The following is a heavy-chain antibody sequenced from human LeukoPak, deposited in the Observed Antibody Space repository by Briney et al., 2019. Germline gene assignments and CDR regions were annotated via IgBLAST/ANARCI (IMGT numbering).Heavy chain of an antibody. CDR1: GGSISSSSYY. D-gene: IGHD3-10*01. CDR3: ARWFGELLGGWFDP. CDR2: IYYSGST. V-gene: IGHV4-39*07. Sequence: SETLSLTCTVSGGSISSSSYYWGWIRQPPGKGLEWIGSIYYSGSTYYNPSLKSRVTISVDTSKNQFSLKLSSVTAADTAVYYCARWFGELLGGWFDPWGQGTLVTVSS. J-gene: IGHJ5*02.